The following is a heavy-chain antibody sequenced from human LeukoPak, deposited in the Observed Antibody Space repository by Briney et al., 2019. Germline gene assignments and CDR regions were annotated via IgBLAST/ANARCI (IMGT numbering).Heavy chain of an antibody. J-gene: IGHJ4*02. V-gene: IGHV3-7*01. CDR2: INQGGSDK. CDR1: GFTFSGHW. D-gene: IGHD1-14*01. Sequence: GGSLRLSCAASGFTFSGHWMSSVRQAPGKGLEWVANINQGGSDKHYVDSVKGRFTISRDNANNLLYLQMNSLRGEDTAVYYCTRDRSRAEDDWGQGTLVTVSS. CDR3: TRDRSRAEDD.